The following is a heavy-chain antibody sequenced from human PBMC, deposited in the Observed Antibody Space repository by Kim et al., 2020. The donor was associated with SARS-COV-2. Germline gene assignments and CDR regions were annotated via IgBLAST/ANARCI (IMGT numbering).Heavy chain of an antibody. CDR3: ASWMSKTMLDAFDI. D-gene: IGHD1-1*01. J-gene: IGHJ3*02. V-gene: IGHV1-69*02. Sequence: AQKFQGRVTITADKSTSTAYMGLSSLRSEDTAVYYCASWMSKTMLDAFDIWGQGTMVTVSS.